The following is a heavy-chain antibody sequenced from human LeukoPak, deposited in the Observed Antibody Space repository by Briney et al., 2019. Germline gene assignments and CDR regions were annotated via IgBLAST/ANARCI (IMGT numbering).Heavy chain of an antibody. CDR1: GYTFTSYY. CDR2: ISAYNTNI. CDR3: TRVRSIQYHSDY. V-gene: IGHV1-18*04. D-gene: IGHD2-2*01. Sequence: ASVKVSCKASGYTFTSYYMHWVRQAPGQGLEWMGWISAYNTNINYAQTLQGRVSVTTDTSTSTAYMELRTLRYDDTAVYYCTRVRSIQYHSDYWGQGTLVTVSS. J-gene: IGHJ4*02.